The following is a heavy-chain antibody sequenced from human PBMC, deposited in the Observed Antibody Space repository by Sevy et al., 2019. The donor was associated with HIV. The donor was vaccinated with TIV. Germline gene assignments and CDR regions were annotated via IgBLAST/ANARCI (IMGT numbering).Heavy chain of an antibody. V-gene: IGHV3-33*01. CDR3: ARGPSLIVAGAAGYLDY. CDR2: MWYDGNNK. CDR1: GFTFSSFG. J-gene: IGHJ4*02. D-gene: IGHD2-21*01. Sequence: WGSLRLSCTASGFTFSSFGIHWVRQAPGKGLEWVALMWYDGNNKYYADSVKGRFIISRDSSKNTLYLQMNNLRAEDTAVYYCARGPSLIVAGAAGYLDYWGQGTLVTVSS.